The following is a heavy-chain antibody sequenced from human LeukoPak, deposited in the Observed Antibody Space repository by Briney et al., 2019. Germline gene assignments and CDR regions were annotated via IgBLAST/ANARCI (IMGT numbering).Heavy chain of an antibody. CDR2: ISGSGGST. Sequence: GGSLRLSCAASGFTFSSHAMSWVRQAPGKGLEWVSAISGSGGSTYYADSVKGRFTISRDNSKNTLYLQMNSLRAEDTAVYYCARSYGSGSNPGDYWGQGTLVTVSS. V-gene: IGHV3-23*01. CDR1: GFTFSSHA. CDR3: ARSYGSGSNPGDY. J-gene: IGHJ4*02. D-gene: IGHD3-10*01.